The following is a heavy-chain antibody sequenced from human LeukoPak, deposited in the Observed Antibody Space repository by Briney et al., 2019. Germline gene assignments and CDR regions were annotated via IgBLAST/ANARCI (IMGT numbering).Heavy chain of an antibody. CDR1: GFTFNNHA. CDR2: IVGHGDQY. CDR3: AQEGLQRHLNFDS. Sequence: PGGSLRLSCAASGFTFNNHAMSWFRQAPGKGLEWLSSIVGHGDQYFYADSVKGRFIISRDNSRNTLSLQMNSLTAADTAVYYCAQEGLQRHLNFDSWGQGTLVTVSS. J-gene: IGHJ4*02. V-gene: IGHV3-23*01. D-gene: IGHD1-1*01.